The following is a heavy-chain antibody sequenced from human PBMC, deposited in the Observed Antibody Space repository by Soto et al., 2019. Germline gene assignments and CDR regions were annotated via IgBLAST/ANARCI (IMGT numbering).Heavy chain of an antibody. Sequence: TSETLSLTCTVSGGSISSYYWSWIRQPPGKGLEWFGYIYYSGSTNYNPSLKSRLTISVDTSKNQFSLKLSSVTAADTAVYYCARRRVLWFGDIDYYYMDVWGKGTTVTVSS. CDR1: GGSISSYY. V-gene: IGHV4-59*08. CDR2: IYYSGST. CDR3: ARRRVLWFGDIDYYYMDV. D-gene: IGHD3-10*01. J-gene: IGHJ6*03.